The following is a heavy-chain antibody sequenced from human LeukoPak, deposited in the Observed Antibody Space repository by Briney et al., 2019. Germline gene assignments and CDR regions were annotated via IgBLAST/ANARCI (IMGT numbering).Heavy chain of an antibody. Sequence: PGGSLRLSCAASGFTVSRNYMSWARQAPGKGLEWVSVSYSGGDTYYPDSVKGRFTVSRDNPKNTVYLQMNSLRAEDTAVYFCARSPVLDRNDWSFADWGQGTLVTVSS. D-gene: IGHD1-1*01. V-gene: IGHV3-53*01. CDR2: SYSGGDT. CDR3: ARSPVLDRNDWSFAD. CDR1: GFTVSRNY. J-gene: IGHJ4*02.